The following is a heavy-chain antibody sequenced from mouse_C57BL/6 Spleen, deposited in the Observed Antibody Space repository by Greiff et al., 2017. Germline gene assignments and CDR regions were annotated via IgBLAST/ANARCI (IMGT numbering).Heavy chain of an antibody. CDR3: ARGDFFDY. J-gene: IGHJ2*01. CDR2: IYPGDGDT. CDR1: SYAFSSSW. V-gene: IGHV1-82*01. Sequence: QVQLQQSGPELVKPGASVKISCKASSYAFSSSWMNWVKQRPGKGLEWIGRIYPGDGDTNYNGKFKGKATLTADKSSSTAYMQLSSLTSEDSAVYFCARGDFFDYWGQGTTLTVSS.